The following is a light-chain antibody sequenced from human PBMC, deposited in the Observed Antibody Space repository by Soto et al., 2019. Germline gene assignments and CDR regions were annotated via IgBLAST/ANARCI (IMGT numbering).Light chain of an antibody. J-gene: IGLJ1*01. V-gene: IGLV1-40*01. CDR3: QSYGTGLRGLYV. CDR1: SSNIWAGNG. Sequence: QSVLSLPPAASGAPVQRVTIRNTGSSSNIWAGNGVHLDHQHPKTAPKLRIHGNNNRPSGVPDRFSVSQAGAPASLAIAGLRGEDEGDYCCQSYGTGLRGLYVCGNGPKVXVL. CDR2: GNN.